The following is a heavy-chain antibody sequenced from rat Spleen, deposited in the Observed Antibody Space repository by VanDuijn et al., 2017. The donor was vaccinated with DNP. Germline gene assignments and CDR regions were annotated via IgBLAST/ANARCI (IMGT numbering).Heavy chain of an antibody. Sequence: EVQLVESGGGLVQPGRSLKLSCAASGFTFSDYAMAWVRQSPKKGLEWVATIIYDGSRTYYRDSVKGRFTISRDNAHNTLYLQMNSLRSEDAATYYCTKDLHYWAMDAWGPGTSVTVSS. D-gene: IGHD1-2*01. CDR1: GFTFSDYA. J-gene: IGHJ4*01. CDR2: IIYDGSRT. V-gene: IGHV5-7*01. CDR3: TKDLHYWAMDA.